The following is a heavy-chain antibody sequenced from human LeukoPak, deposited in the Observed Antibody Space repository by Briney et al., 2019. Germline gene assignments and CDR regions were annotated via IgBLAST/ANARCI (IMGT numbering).Heavy chain of an antibody. CDR2: IKEDGTEK. CDR3: VRGVGWILDY. D-gene: IGHD2-2*03. CDR1: GFTSSSFW. J-gene: IGHJ4*02. Sequence: GGSLRLSCAASGFTSSSFWMTWVRQAPGKGLEWVAIIKEDGTEKYYVDSVKGRFTISRDNAKNSLYLQMNSLRDEDTAVYYCVRGVGWILDYWGQGILVTVAS. V-gene: IGHV3-7*04.